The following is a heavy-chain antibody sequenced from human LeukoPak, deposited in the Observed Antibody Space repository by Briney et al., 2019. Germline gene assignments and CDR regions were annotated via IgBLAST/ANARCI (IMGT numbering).Heavy chain of an antibody. D-gene: IGHD3-16*02. J-gene: IGHJ3*02. CDR1: GYTFTSYY. CDR2: INPSGGST. V-gene: IGHV1-46*01. CDR3: ARHLYRGAFDI. Sequence: GASVKVSCKASGYTFTSYYIHWVRQAPGQGLEWMGIINPSGGSTSYAQKFQGRVTMTRDTSTSTVYMEVSSLRSEDTAVYYCARHLYRGAFDIWGQGTMVTVSS.